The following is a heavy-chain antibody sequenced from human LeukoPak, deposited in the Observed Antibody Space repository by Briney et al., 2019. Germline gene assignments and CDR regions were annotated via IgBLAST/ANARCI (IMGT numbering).Heavy chain of an antibody. V-gene: IGHV4-34*01. CDR2: INHSGST. D-gene: IGHD3-10*01. CDR3: ARGRGPFDP. CDR1: GGSFSGYY. J-gene: IGHJ5*02. Sequence: SETLSLTCAVYGGSFSGYYWSWIRQPPGKGLEWIGEINHSGSTNYNPSLKSQVTISVDTSKNQFSLKLSSVTAADTAVYYCARGRGPFDPWGQGTLVTVSS.